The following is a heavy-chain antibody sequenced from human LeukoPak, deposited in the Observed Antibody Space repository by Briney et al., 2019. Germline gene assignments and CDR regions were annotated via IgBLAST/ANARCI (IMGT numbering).Heavy chain of an antibody. CDR2: ITGSGLTT. CDR3: AKVAASDVWSSCDS. J-gene: IGHJ5*01. Sequence: GGSLRLSCTTTGFTFSDFAMTWVRQAPGKGPEWVSIITGSGLTTYYAESVKGRFTISRDNSKNALYLQMPSLKAEDTAVYYCAKVAASDVWSSCDSWGQGTLVTVSS. CDR1: GFTFSDFA. V-gene: IGHV3-23*01. D-gene: IGHD6-13*01.